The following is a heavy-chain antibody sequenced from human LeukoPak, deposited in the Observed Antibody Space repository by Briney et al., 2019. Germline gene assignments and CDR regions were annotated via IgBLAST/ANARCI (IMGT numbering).Heavy chain of an antibody. J-gene: IGHJ5*02. CDR3: ARVVVGVDNWFDP. D-gene: IGHD1-26*01. CDR1: GGSISNGGQY. V-gene: IGHV4-31*03. CDR2: IYYSGST. Sequence: PSETLSLTCTVSGGSISNGGQYWSWIRQHPGKGLEWIGYIYYSGSTFYNPSLQSRLTISVDTSENQFSLKLSSVTAADTAVYYCARVVVGVDNWFDPWGQGTLVIVSS.